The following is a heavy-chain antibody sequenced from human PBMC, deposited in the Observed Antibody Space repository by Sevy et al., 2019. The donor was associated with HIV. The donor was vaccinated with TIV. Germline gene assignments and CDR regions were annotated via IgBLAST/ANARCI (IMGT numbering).Heavy chain of an antibody. CDR1: GFTFSSYE. V-gene: IGHV3-48*03. D-gene: IGHD3-9*01. CDR3: GLMTAYYIPYYYYGMDV. J-gene: IGHJ6*02. Sequence: GGSLRLSCAASGFTFSSYEMNWVRQAPGKGLEWVSYISSSGSTIYYADSVKGRFTISRDNAKNSLYLQMNSLRAEDTAVYYCGLMTAYYIPYYYYGMDVWGQGTTVTVSS. CDR2: ISSSGSTI.